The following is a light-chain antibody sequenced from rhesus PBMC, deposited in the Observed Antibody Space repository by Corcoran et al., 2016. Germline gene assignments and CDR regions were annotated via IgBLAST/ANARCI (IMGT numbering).Light chain of an antibody. Sequence: DIQMTQSPSSLSASVGDRVTITCRSSQGISSWLAWYQQKPGKAPKLLIYKASSLQGGVPSRFSGSGSWTDFTLTISSLQTEDFTTYYCRHYNNAPYNFGQGTKVEIK. CDR3: RHYNNAPYN. J-gene: IGKJ2*01. V-gene: IGKV1-21*01. CDR1: QGISSW. CDR2: KAS.